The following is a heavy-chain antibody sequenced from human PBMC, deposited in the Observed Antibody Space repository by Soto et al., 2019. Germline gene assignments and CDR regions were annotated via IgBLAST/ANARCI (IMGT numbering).Heavy chain of an antibody. Sequence: GGSLRLSCAASGFTFSSSAMHWVRQAPGKGLEWVATISHDGINKYYADSMKGPFTISRDNSKNTLYLQMNTLRPEDTAVYYCARGADWFDSWGQGTLVTVSS. CDR1: GFTFSSSA. J-gene: IGHJ5*01. V-gene: IGHV3-30-3*01. CDR2: ISHDGINK. CDR3: ARGADWFDS.